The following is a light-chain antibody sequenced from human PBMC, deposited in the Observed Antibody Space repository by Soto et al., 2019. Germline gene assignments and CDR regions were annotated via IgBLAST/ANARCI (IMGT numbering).Light chain of an antibody. J-gene: IGKJ3*01. Sequence: IQMTQSPSSVSASVGDRVTMTCRASQGVGGWLAWYQQKPGKVPKLLIYATSSLHRGVPSRFRGSGSGTDFTLSISSLQPEDFATYYCQQTHSLPLSFGPGTKVDIK. V-gene: IGKV1-12*01. CDR3: QQTHSLPLS. CDR2: ATS. CDR1: QGVGGW.